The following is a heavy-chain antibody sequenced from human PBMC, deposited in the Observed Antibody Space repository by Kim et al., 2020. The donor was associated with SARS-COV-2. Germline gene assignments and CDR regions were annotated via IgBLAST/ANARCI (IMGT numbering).Heavy chain of an antibody. CDR1: GFTVSSNY. Sequence: GGSLRLSCAASGFTVSSNYMSWVRQAPGKGLEWVSVIYSGGSTYYADSVKGRFTISRDNTKNTLYLQINSRRAEDTTAYYYSGESSYGDYCIADWGQGT. V-gene: IGHV3-53*01. CDR3: SGESSYGDYCIAD. CDR2: IYSGGST. J-gene: IGHJ4*02. D-gene: IGHD4-17*01.